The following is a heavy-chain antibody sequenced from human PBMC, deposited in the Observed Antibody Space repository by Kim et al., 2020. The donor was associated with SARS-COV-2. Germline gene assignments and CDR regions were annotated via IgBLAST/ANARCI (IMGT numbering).Heavy chain of an antibody. J-gene: IGHJ5*02. D-gene: IGHD6-13*01. Sequence: SQTLSLTCTVSGGSITTYYWSWIRQPPGKGLELIGYIYYSGTTNYSPSLKSRVTLSMDTPKNQFSLKLTSVTAAGTAVYYCARVHSSSWFRFDPWGQGTLVTVSS. V-gene: IGHV4-59*01. CDR2: IYYSGTT. CDR3: ARVHSSSWFRFDP. CDR1: GGSITTYY.